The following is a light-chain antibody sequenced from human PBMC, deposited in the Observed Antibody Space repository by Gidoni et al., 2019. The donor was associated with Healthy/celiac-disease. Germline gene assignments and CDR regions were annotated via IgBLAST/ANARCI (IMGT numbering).Light chain of an antibody. V-gene: IGKV1-39*01. CDR3: RQSYSSLFT. CDR2: AAS. CDR1: QSISSY. J-gene: IGKJ3*01. Sequence: DIQMTQSPSSLSASVGDRVTITCRASQSISSYLNWYQQKPGKAPKLLIYAASSLQSGVPSRFSGSGSGTEFTLTISSLQPEDFATYYCRQSYSSLFTFGPGTKVDIK.